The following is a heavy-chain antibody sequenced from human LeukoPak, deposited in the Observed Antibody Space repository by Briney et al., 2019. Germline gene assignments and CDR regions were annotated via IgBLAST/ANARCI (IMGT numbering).Heavy chain of an antibody. D-gene: IGHD6-13*01. V-gene: IGHV4-59*01. CDR2: IYYSGST. J-gene: IGHJ6*03. Sequence: SETLSLTCTVSGGSISSYYWSWIRQPPGKGLEWIGYIYYSGSTNYNPSLKSRVTISVDTSKNQFSPKLSSVTAADTAVYYCARAGVYSSSWYPDYYYMDVWGKGTTVTVSS. CDR3: ARAGVYSSSWYPDYYYMDV. CDR1: GGSISSYY.